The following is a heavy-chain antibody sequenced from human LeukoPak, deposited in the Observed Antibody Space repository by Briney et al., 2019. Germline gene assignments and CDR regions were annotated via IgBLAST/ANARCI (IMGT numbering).Heavy chain of an antibody. CDR2: ISYDGSNK. J-gene: IGHJ3*02. V-gene: IGHV3-30*03. Sequence: PGGSLRLSCAASGFTFSSYGMHWVRQAPGKGLEWVAVISYDGSNKYYADSVKGRFTISRDNSKNTLYLQMNSLRAEDTAVYYCARSWYYYDSSGYQTISDAFDIRGQGTMVTVSS. D-gene: IGHD3-22*01. CDR1: GFTFSSYG. CDR3: ARSWYYYDSSGYQTISDAFDI.